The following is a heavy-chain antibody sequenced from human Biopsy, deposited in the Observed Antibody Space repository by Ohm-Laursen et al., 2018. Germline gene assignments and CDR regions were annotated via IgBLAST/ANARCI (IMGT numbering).Heavy chain of an antibody. Sequence: ASVKISCKASGGTFSNYAISWVRQAPGEGLEWMGGIIAVSGLVNYAPKFQGRVSITADKSTTTAYMELSNLKSEDTAVYYCATPFQYYDSWGGYPPFDHWGQGTLVTVSS. J-gene: IGHJ4*02. CDR1: GGTFSNYA. V-gene: IGHV1-69*10. CDR3: ATPFQYYDSWGGYPPFDH. CDR2: IIAVSGLV. D-gene: IGHD3-3*01.